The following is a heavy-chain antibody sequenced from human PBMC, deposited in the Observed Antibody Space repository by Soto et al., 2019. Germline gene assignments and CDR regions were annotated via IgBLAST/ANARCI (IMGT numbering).Heavy chain of an antibody. CDR3: VKGAINMLRGVIASAEYFHH. Sequence: GGSLRLSCSASGFTFNSYAMHWVRQAPGKGLEYVSAISSNGGSTYYGDSVKGRFTISRDNSKNTLYLQMSSLRAEDTAVYYCVKGAINMLRGVIASAEYFHHWGQGTLVTVYS. D-gene: IGHD3-10*01. V-gene: IGHV3-64D*06. CDR1: GFTFNSYA. CDR2: ISSNGGST. J-gene: IGHJ1*01.